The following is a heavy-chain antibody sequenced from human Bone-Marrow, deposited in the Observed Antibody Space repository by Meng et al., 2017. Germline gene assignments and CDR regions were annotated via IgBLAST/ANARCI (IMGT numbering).Heavy chain of an antibody. V-gene: IGHV1-8*03. J-gene: IGHJ4*02. Sequence: VQRVQSGAEVKKPGASVKVSCKASGYTFTSYDINWVRQATGQGLEWMGWMNPNSGNTGYAQKFQGRVTITRNTSISTAYMELSSLTSDDTAVYYCARGGRPKMGDQHDPLDYWGQGTLVTVSS. CDR3: ARGGRPKMGDQHDPLDY. D-gene: IGHD2-21*01. CDR2: MNPNSGNT. CDR1: GYTFTSYD.